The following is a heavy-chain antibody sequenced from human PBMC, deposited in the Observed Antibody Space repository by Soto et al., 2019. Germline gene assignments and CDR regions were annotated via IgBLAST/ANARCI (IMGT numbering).Heavy chain of an antibody. CDR2: INHSGST. J-gene: IGHJ4*02. V-gene: IGHV4-34*01. CDR3: ARGRGYRNGSGRTEY. Sequence: QVQLQQWGAGLLKPSETLSLTCAVYGGSFSGYYWSWIRQPPGKGLEWIGEINHSGSTNYNPSLKSRVTKSVDTSKNQFSLKLSSVTAADTAVYYCARGRGYRNGSGRTEYWGQGTLVTVSS. D-gene: IGHD3-10*01. CDR1: GGSFSGYY.